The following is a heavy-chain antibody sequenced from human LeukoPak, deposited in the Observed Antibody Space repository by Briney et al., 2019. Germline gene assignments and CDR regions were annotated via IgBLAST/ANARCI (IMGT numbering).Heavy chain of an antibody. CDR2: INPSGGST. CDR1: GYTFTSYY. J-gene: IGHJ4*02. Sequence: GASVKVSCKASGYTFTSYYMHWVRQAPGQGLEWMGIINPSGGSTSYAQKFQGRVTMTRDMSTSTVYMELSSLRSEDTAVYYCAKDLAPYDILTNFDYWGQGTLVTVSS. V-gene: IGHV1-46*01. D-gene: IGHD3-9*01. CDR3: AKDLAPYDILTNFDY.